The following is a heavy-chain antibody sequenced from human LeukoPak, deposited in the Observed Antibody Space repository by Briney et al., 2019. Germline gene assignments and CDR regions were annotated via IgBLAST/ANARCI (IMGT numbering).Heavy chain of an antibody. J-gene: IGHJ4*02. D-gene: IGHD3-10*01. Sequence: GGTLRLSCAASGFTFSSYGMSWARQAPGKGLEWVSAISGSGGSTYYADSVKGRFTISRDNSKNTLYLQMNSLRAEDTAVYYCARDRLWFGELFLAQDYWGQGTLVTVSS. CDR2: ISGSGGST. CDR3: ARDRLWFGELFLAQDY. CDR1: GFTFSSYG. V-gene: IGHV3-23*01.